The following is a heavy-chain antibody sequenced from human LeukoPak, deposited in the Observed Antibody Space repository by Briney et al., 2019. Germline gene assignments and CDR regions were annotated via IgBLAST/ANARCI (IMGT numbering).Heavy chain of an antibody. V-gene: IGHV4-4*02. J-gene: IGHJ5*02. D-gene: IGHD3-10*01. Sequence: PSETLSLTCAVSGGSISSSNWWSWVRQPPGKGLEWIGEVYHSGSTNYNPSLKSRVTISVDTSKNQFSLKLSSVTAADTAVYYCVRGPYGSSISNWFDPWGQGLLVTVSS. CDR1: GGSISSSNW. CDR3: VRGPYGSSISNWFDP. CDR2: VYHSGST.